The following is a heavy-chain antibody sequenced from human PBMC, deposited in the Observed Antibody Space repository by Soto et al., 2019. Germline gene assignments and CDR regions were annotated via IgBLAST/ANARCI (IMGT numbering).Heavy chain of an antibody. V-gene: IGHV1-69*01. D-gene: IGHD2-21*01. CDR2: IIPKLGSA. J-gene: IGHJ4*02. Sequence: QVQLVQSGAEVKKPGSSVQVSCKASGGGNLRDYRTTWVRQAPGQGLEWMGGIIPKLGSANYAQNFQGRGTVAADESTSTVCMELRSLRSEDTAVYYCARAGDGYNFGAVYWSQGTPVSVSA. CDR3: ARAGDGYNFGAVY. CDR1: GGGNLRDYR.